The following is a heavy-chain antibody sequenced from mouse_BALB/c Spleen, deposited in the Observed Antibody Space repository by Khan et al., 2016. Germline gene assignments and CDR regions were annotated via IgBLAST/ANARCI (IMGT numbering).Heavy chain of an antibody. CDR3: ARGQRGLPWFAY. D-gene: IGHD3-2*01. CDR2: LNPGSGGT. V-gene: IGHV1-54*01. CDR1: GYAFTNYL. J-gene: IGHJ3*01. Sequence: QVQLQQSGAELVRPGTSVKVSCKASGYAFTNYLIEWVKQRPGQGLEWIGVLNPGSGGTNYNEKFKGKATLTADTSSSTAYMQLSCLTSDDSAVYFCARGQRGLPWFAYWGQGTLVTVSA.